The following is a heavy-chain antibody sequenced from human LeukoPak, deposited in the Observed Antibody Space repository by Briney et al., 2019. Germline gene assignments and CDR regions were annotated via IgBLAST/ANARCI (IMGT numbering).Heavy chain of an antibody. CDR2: IKTKTDGGTT. D-gene: IGHD6-13*01. CDR3: TTDGSMIAAAATGY. J-gene: IGHJ4*02. V-gene: IGHV3-15*07. CDR1: GFTFSKAW. Sequence: GGSLRLSCAASGFTFSKAWMNWVRQAPGKGLEWVGRIKTKTDGGTTDYAAPVKGRSTISRDDSKNTLYLQMNSLKTEDTAVYYCTTDGSMIAAAATGYWGQGTLVTVSS.